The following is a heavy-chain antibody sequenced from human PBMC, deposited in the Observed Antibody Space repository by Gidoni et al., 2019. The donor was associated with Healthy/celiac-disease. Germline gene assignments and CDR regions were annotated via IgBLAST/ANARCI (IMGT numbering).Heavy chain of an antibody. Sequence: EAQLVESGGGLVQPGRSLRLSCTAPGFTFGDYAMSWFRQAPGKGLEWVGVIRSKAYGGTTEYAASVKGRFTISRDDSKSIAYLQMNSLKTEDTAVYYCTRDQRFLEWLEGYYYMDVWGKGTTVTVSS. D-gene: IGHD3-3*01. CDR1: GFTFGDYA. CDR2: IRSKAYGGTT. J-gene: IGHJ6*03. V-gene: IGHV3-49*03. CDR3: TRDQRFLEWLEGYYYMDV.